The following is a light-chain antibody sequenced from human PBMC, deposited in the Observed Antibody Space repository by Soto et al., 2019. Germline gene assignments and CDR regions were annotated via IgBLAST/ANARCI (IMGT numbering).Light chain of an antibody. V-gene: IGLV1-40*01. CDR1: RSNXGAGYD. Sequence: QSVLTQPPSVSGAPGQRVTLSCTGSRSNXGAGYDVHWYQQLPGTAPTLLIYGNIKRPSGVPDRFSGSKSGTSASLASTGLQAEDAAYYYCQACDSSRSGSGGFGSGTKVTVL. CDR3: QACDSSRSGSGG. CDR2: GNI. J-gene: IGLJ1*01.